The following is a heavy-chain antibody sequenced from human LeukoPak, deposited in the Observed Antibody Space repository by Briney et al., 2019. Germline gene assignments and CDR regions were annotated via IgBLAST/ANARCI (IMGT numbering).Heavy chain of an antibody. CDR1: AFSFDDYA. V-gene: IGHV3-9*01. CDR2: INWNSDDM. Sequence: PGRSLRLSSVLAAFSFDDYAMHWVRHVPGKGLEWVSGINWNSDDMGYADSVKGRFTISRDNAKNSLFLHMNSLRVEDTAFYYCVQAKTGSTGSGFYPWGQGTLVTVSS. CDR3: VQAKTGSTGSGFYP. J-gene: IGHJ5*02. D-gene: IGHD1-1*01.